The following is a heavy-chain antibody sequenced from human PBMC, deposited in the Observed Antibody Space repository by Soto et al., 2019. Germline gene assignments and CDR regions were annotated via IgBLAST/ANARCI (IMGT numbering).Heavy chain of an antibody. V-gene: IGHV4-39*01. Sequence: PSETLSLTCTVSGGSISSSSYYWGWIRQPPGKGLEWIGSIYYSGSTYYNPSLKSRVTISVDTSKNQFSLKLSSVTAADTAVYYCARLYSNYDFYFDYWGQGTLVTVSS. CDR1: GGSISSSSYY. J-gene: IGHJ4*02. CDR3: ARLYSNYDFYFDY. D-gene: IGHD4-4*01. CDR2: IYYSGST.